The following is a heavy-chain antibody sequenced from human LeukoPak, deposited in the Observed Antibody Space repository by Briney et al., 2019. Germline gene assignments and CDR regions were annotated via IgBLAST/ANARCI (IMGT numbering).Heavy chain of an antibody. J-gene: IGHJ4*02. V-gene: IGHV3-30*04. CDR2: ISYDGSNK. CDR1: GFTFSSYA. D-gene: IGHD2-15*01. CDR3: ASLAGYRCSGGSWYSLDY. Sequence: GGSLRLSCAASGFTFSSYAVHWVRQAPGKGLEWVAVISYDGSNKYYADSVKGRFTISRDNSKDTLYLQMNSLRAEVTAGYYCASLAGYRCSGGSWYSLDYWCQGTLVIVS.